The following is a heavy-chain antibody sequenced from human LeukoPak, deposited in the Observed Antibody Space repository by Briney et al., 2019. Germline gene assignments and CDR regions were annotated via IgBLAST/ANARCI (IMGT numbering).Heavy chain of an antibody. CDR2: INPNTGVT. D-gene: IGHD4-17*01. Sequence: GASVKVSCKASGYTFTGYYMHWVRQAPGQGLEWMIWINPNTGVTNYAQKFQGRVSLTRDTSIITAYMELTRLRSDDTAMYYCARDRTTVTTGYYGMDVWGQGTTLTVSS. CDR1: GYTFTGYY. V-gene: IGHV1-2*02. J-gene: IGHJ6*02. CDR3: ARDRTTVTTGYYGMDV.